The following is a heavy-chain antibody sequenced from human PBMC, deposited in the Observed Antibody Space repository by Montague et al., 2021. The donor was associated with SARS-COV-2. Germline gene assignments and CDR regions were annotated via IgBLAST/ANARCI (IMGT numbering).Heavy chain of an antibody. CDR2: ISSDGSRG. D-gene: IGHD3-22*01. V-gene: IGHV3-74*01. J-gene: IGHJ4*02. CDR3: ARDGEIVAVGYYFDS. CDR1: GFTFSGYW. Sequence: SLRLSCAASGFTFSGYWMYWVRQAPGKGLVWVSHISSDGSRGRYADSVKGRFTISRDNAKNTLYLQMNSLRAEDTAVYYCARDGEIVAVGYYFDSWGQGTLVTASS.